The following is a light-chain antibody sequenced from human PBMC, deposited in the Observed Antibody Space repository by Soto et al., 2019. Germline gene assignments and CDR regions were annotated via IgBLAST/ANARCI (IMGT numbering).Light chain of an antibody. J-gene: IGLJ1*01. CDR2: EAT. Sequence: QSALTQPASVSGSPGQSITISCTGTSSDVGSYNLVSWYQQHPGKAPKFMIYEATKRPSGVSNRFSGSKSGNTASLTISGLQAEAEADYYCCSYAGSSTYVFGTGTKVTVL. V-gene: IGLV2-23*01. CDR1: SSDVGSYNL. CDR3: CSYAGSSTYV.